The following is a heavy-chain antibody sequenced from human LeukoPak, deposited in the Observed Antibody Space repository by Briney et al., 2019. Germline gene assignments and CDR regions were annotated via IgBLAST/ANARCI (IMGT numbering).Heavy chain of an antibody. V-gene: IGHV3-48*01. CDR2: ISSSSSTI. D-gene: IGHD2-15*01. Sequence: GGSLRLSCAVSGFTFSSNSMNWVRQAPGKGLEWLSYISSSSSTIYYADSVKGRFTISRDNAKNSLFLQMNSLRAEDTAMYYCAKAYCSSLSCYNHYYYYYMDVWGKGTTVTVSS. CDR1: GFTFSSNS. CDR3: AKAYCSSLSCYNHYYYYYMDV. J-gene: IGHJ6*03.